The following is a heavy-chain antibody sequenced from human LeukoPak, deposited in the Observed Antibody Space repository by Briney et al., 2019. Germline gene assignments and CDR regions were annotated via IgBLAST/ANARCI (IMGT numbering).Heavy chain of an antibody. CDR3: ARELRGFGGSYYGDWYFDL. CDR2: INHSGST. V-gene: IGHV4-34*01. D-gene: IGHD1-26*01. J-gene: IGHJ2*01. Sequence: SETLSLTCAVYGGSFSGYYWSWIRQPPGKGLEWIGEINHSGSTNYDPSLKSRVTISVDTSKNQFSLKLSSVTAADTAVYYCARELRGFGGSYYGDWYFDLWGRGTLVTVSS. CDR1: GGSFSGYY.